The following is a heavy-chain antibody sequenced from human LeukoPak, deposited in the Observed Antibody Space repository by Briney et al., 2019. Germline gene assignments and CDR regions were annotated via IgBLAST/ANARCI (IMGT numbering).Heavy chain of an antibody. CDR3: ATVNVGYCSGGSCYQYFDY. CDR2: ISGSGGST. CDR1: GFTFSDFY. J-gene: IGHJ4*02. V-gene: IGHV3-23*01. Sequence: GGSLRLSCAASGFTFSDFYMSWIRQAPGKGLEWVSAISGSGGSTYYADSVKGRFTISRDNSKNTLYLQMNSLRAEDTAVYYCATVNVGYCSGGSCYQYFDYWGQGTLVTVSS. D-gene: IGHD2-15*01.